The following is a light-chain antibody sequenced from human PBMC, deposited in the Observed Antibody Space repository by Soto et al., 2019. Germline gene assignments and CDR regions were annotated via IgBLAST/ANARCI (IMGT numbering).Light chain of an antibody. CDR1: SSDVGAYNY. Sequence: QSALTQPRSVSGSPGQSVTISCTGTSSDVGAYNYVSWYHQHPGKAPKLLIYDVSQRPSGVPDRFSGSKSGNTASLIISGLHTEDEADYYCCSYAGSYTLLFGGGTKLTVL. J-gene: IGLJ2*01. CDR2: DVS. V-gene: IGLV2-11*01. CDR3: CSYAGSYTLL.